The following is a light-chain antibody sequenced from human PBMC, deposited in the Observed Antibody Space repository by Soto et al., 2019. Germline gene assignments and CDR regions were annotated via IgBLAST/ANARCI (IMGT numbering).Light chain of an antibody. CDR3: QQGNSSPLT. Sequence: DIQMTQSPSSVSASVGDRVTITCRASQDISTWLAWYQQKPGKAPKLLIYAASNLESGVPSRFSGSGSATEFTLTISSLQPEDFATYYCQQGNSSPLTLGGGTKVEIK. CDR2: AAS. V-gene: IGKV1-12*01. CDR1: QDISTW. J-gene: IGKJ4*01.